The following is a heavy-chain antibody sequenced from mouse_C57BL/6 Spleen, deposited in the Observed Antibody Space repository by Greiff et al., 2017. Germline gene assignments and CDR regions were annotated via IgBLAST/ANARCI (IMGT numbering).Heavy chain of an antibody. D-gene: IGHD2-1*01. CDR1: GYTFTSYW. CDR2: IDPSDSEP. J-gene: IGHJ1*03. CDR3: ARVYYGNYDGYFDV. Sequence: VQLQQPGAELVRPGSSVKLSCKASGYTFTSYWMHWVKQRPIQGLEWIGNIDPSDSEPHYNQKFKDKATLTVDKSSSTAYMQLSSLTSEDAAVYYCARVYYGNYDGYFDVWGTGTTVTVSS. V-gene: IGHV1-52*01.